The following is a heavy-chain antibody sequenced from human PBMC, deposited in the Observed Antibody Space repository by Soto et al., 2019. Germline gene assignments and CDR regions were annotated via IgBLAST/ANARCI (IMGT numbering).Heavy chain of an antibody. CDR2: IYYSGST. CDR1: GCSISSSSYY. V-gene: IGHV4-39*01. D-gene: IGHD6-13*01. CDR3: ARHVKEAAAGYSSLFYYYYGMDV. Sequence: SETLSLTCTVSGCSISSSSYYWGWIRQPPGKGLEWIGSIYYSGSTYYNPSLKSRVTISVDTSKNQFSLKLSSVTAADTAVYYCARHVKEAAAGYSSLFYYYYGMDVWGQGTTVTV. J-gene: IGHJ6*02.